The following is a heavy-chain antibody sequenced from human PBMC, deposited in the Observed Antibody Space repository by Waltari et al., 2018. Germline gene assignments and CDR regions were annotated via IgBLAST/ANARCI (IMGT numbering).Heavy chain of an antibody. J-gene: IGHJ4*02. CDR2: INQNGSGT. Sequence: EVQLVESGGGLVQPGGSLRLSCAASGFTLSSFWMSWARQAPGKGLEWVANINQNGSGTYYVDSVKGRFTISRDNAKNSVFLQMSSLRAEDTAVYYCQRGDYWGQGTLVTVSS. V-gene: IGHV3-7*04. CDR3: QRGDY. CDR1: GFTLSSFW.